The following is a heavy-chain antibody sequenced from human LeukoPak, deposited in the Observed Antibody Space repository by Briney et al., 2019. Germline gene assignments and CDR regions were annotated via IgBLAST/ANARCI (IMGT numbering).Heavy chain of an antibody. D-gene: IGHD1-26*01. V-gene: IGHV3-23*01. Sequence: PGGSLRLSCAASGFTFSSYAMNWVRQAPGKGLEWVSAITGSGGRTYYADSVKGRFTISRDNSKNTLYLQMNSLRAEDTAVYYCARDPYSGSYGNYYYFMDVWGKGTTVTISS. CDR3: ARDPYSGSYGNYYYFMDV. CDR1: GFTFSSYA. CDR2: ITGSGGRT. J-gene: IGHJ6*03.